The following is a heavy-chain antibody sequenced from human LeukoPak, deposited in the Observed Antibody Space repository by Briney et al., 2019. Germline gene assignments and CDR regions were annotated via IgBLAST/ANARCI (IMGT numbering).Heavy chain of an antibody. V-gene: IGHV3-9*01. CDR1: GFTFDDYA. CDR3: AKSGFRGYSYGFFDY. Sequence: GGSLRLSCAASGFTFDDYAMPWVRQAPGKGLEWVSGISWNSGSIGYADSVKGRFTISRDNAKNSLYLQMNSLRAEDTALYYCAKSGFRGYSYGFFDYWGQGTLVTVSS. CDR2: ISWNSGSI. D-gene: IGHD5-18*01. J-gene: IGHJ4*02.